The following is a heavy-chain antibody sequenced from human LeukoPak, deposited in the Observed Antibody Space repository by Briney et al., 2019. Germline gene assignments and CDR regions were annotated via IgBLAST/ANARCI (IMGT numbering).Heavy chain of an antibody. CDR1: GFTFDDYG. J-gene: IGHJ6*03. D-gene: IGHD2-2*01. Sequence: GVSLTLSCAASGFTFDDYGMRWVRQAPGKGLEWVSGINWNGGSTGYAASVKGRFTISRDNAKNSLYLQMNSLRAEDTAFYYCARLGYCSSTSCYVNYYYYMDVWGKGTTVTVSS. V-gene: IGHV3-20*04. CDR2: INWNGGST. CDR3: ARLGYCSSTSCYVNYYYYMDV.